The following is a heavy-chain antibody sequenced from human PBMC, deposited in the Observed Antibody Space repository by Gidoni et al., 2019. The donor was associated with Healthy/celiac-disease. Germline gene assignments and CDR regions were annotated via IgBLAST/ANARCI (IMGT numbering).Heavy chain of an antibody. CDR3: AREGGSSTRPNYFDY. D-gene: IGHD2-2*01. Sequence: EVQLVESGGGLVKPGGSLRRSCAASGFTFSSYSMNWVRQAPGKGLEWVSSISSSSSYIYYADSVKGRFTISRDNAKNSLYLQMNSLRAEDTAVYYCAREGGSSTRPNYFDYWGQGTLVTVSS. CDR2: ISSSSSYI. J-gene: IGHJ4*02. CDR1: GFTFSSYS. V-gene: IGHV3-21*01.